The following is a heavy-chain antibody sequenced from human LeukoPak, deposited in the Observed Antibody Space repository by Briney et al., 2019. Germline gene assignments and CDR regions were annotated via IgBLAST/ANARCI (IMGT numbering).Heavy chain of an antibody. Sequence: PSETLPLTCTVSGGSISSSSYYWGWIRQPPGKGLEWIGSIYYSGSTYYNPSLKSRVTISVDTSKNQFSLKLSSVTAADTAVYYCARLRGSSINIWGQGTMVTVSS. CDR3: ARLRGSSINI. J-gene: IGHJ3*02. D-gene: IGHD2-2*01. CDR1: GGSISSSSYY. V-gene: IGHV4-39*01. CDR2: IYYSGST.